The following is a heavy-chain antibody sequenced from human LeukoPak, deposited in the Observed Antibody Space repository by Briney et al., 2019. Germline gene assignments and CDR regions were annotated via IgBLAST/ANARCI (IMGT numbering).Heavy chain of an antibody. Sequence: SETLSLTCAVYGGSFSGYYWSWIRQPPGKGLEWIGEINHSGSTNYNPSLKSRVTISVDTSKNQFSLKLSSVTAADTAVYYCARGPGLWSGYFRYWGQGTLVTVSS. J-gene: IGHJ4*02. V-gene: IGHV4-34*01. CDR1: GGSFSGYY. D-gene: IGHD3-3*01. CDR2: INHSGST. CDR3: ARGPGLWSGYFRY.